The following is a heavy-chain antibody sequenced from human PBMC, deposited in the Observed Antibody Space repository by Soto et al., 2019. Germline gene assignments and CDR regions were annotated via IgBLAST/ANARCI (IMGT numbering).Heavy chain of an antibody. J-gene: IGHJ4*02. D-gene: IGHD6-6*01. CDR1: GGSISSGGYY. CDR2: IYYSGST. CDR3: ARYPRIAAFHFDY. Sequence: SETLSLTCTVSGGSISSGGYYWSWIRQHPGKGLEWIGYIYYSGSTYYNPSLKSRVTISVDTSKNQFSLKLSSVTAADTAVYYCARYPRIAAFHFDYWGQGTLVTVSS. V-gene: IGHV4-31*03.